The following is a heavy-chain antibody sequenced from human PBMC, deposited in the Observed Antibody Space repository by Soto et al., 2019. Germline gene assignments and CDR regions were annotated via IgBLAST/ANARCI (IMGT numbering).Heavy chain of an antibody. CDR2: MYYSETT. V-gene: IGHV4-59*01. CDR3: ARANSSTWYKLEYKWFDP. CDR1: GGSINDYY. D-gene: IGHD6-13*01. Sequence: ETLSLTCTVSGGSINDYYWSWIRQTPGKGLEWVGFMYYSETTKYNPSLKGRVNMSLDTSKNQVSLHLQSVTAADTAVYYCARANSSTWYKLEYKWFDPWGQGTLVTVSS. J-gene: IGHJ5*02.